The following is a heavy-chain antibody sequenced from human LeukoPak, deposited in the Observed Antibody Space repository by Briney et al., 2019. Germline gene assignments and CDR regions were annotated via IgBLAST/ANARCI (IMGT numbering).Heavy chain of an antibody. Sequence: GGSLRLSCAASGFTLSSYAMSWVRQAPGKGLEWVSAISGSGGSTYYADSVKGRFTISRDNSKNTLYLQMNSLRAEDTAVYYCASPGTMVRGAQPSDYWGQGTLVTVSS. D-gene: IGHD3-10*01. J-gene: IGHJ4*02. CDR3: ASPGTMVRGAQPSDY. V-gene: IGHV3-23*01. CDR1: GFTLSSYA. CDR2: ISGSGGST.